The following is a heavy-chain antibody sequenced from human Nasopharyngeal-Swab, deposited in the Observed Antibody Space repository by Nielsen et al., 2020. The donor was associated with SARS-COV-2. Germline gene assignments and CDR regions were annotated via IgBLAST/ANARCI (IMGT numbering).Heavy chain of an antibody. CDR1: GGTFSSYA. D-gene: IGHD1/OR15-1a*01. CDR2: IIPIFGTA. CDR3: ARDLGSITGTTRYYYYYYGMDV. Sequence: KVSCKASGGTFSSYAISWVRQAPGQGLEWMGGIIPIFGTANYAQKFQGRVTITADESTSTAYMELSSLRSEDTAVYYCARDLGSITGTTRYYYYYYGMDVWGRGTTVTVSS. J-gene: IGHJ6*02. V-gene: IGHV1-69*01.